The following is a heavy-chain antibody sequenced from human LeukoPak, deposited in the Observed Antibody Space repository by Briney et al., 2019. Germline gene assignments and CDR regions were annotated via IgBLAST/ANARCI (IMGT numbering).Heavy chain of an antibody. CDR2: ISSFSGTI. V-gene: IGHV3-48*01. CDR3: ARDQGGVGY. J-gene: IGHJ4*02. D-gene: IGHD3-16*01. Sequence: GGSLKLSCVASGITFSTYSMNWVRQAPGKGLEWVSYISSFSGTINYADSVKGRFTISRDNAKNSLYLQVNSLRAEDTAVYYCARDQGGVGYWGQGTLVTVSS. CDR1: GITFSTYS.